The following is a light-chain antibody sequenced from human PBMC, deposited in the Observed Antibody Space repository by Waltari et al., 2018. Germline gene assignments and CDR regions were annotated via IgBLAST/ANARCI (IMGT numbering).Light chain of an antibody. V-gene: IGLV2-23*02. Sequence: QSALTQPASVSGTPGQSITISCSGTTSDVGSYDLVSWYQQHPGEAPKLLIFDVFKLPPDPSSRFSGAKSGSTASLTSSGLQPEDEADYYCCSYAGRGTYVFGSGTKVTVL. CDR3: CSYAGRGTYV. CDR1: TSDVGSYDL. CDR2: DVF. J-gene: IGLJ1*01.